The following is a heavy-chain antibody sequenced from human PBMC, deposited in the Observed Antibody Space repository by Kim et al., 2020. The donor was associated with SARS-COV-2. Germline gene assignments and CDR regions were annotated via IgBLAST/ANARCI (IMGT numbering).Heavy chain of an antibody. D-gene: IGHD6-13*01. CDR1: GFTFSSYG. Sequence: GGSLRLSCAASGFTFSSYGMHWVRQAPGKGLEWVAVISYDGSNKYYADSVKGRFTISRDNSKNTLYLQMNSLRAEDTAVYYCARRPRPGIAAAGTIRWFDPWGQGTLVTVSS. V-gene: IGHV3-30*03. J-gene: IGHJ5*02. CDR3: ARRPRPGIAAAGTIRWFDP. CDR2: ISYDGSNK.